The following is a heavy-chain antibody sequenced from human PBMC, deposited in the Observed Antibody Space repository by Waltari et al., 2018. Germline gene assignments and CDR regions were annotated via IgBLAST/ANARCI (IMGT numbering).Heavy chain of an antibody. CDR3: ARAGDYRVY. J-gene: IGHJ4*02. CDR1: GFSLSTSGVG. V-gene: IGHV4-39*07. CDR2: IYYSGST. Sequence: KESGPTLVKPTQTLTLTCTFSGFSLSTSGVGVGWIRQPPGKGLEWIGSIYYSGSTYYNPSLKSRVTISVDTSKNQFSLKLSSVTAADTAVYYCARAGDYRVYWGQGTLVTVSS. D-gene: IGHD4-17*01.